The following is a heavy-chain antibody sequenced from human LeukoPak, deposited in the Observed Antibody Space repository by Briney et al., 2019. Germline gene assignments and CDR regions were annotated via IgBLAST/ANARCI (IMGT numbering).Heavy chain of an antibody. CDR2: ISAYTGNT. CDR1: GYTFTNYG. V-gene: IGHV1-18*01. CDR3: ARSAVTGTTYYFDY. Sequence: ASVKVSCKASGYTFTNYGFIWGRQAPGQGLEWLGWISAYTGNTDYAQKLQGRVTLTTEASTTTAYMDLMSLRSDDTALYFCARSAVTGTTYYFDYWGQGTLVTVSS. J-gene: IGHJ4*02. D-gene: IGHD1-7*01.